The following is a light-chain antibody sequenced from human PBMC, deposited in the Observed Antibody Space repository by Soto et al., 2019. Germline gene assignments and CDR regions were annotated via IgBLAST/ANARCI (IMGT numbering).Light chain of an antibody. Sequence: EIVLTQSPGSLSLSPGERATLSCRASQSVDSSFFAWYQKKPGQAPRLLIYGASKRATGIPDRFSGSGSGTDFTRNISRLEPEDFAVYYCQQYVSSVTFGQGTKVELK. CDR3: QQYVSSVT. J-gene: IGKJ1*01. CDR1: QSVDSSF. CDR2: GAS. V-gene: IGKV3-20*01.